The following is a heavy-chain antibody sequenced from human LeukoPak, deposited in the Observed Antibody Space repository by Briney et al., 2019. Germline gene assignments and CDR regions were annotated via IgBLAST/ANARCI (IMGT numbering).Heavy chain of an antibody. CDR3: ATLNGPLFEY. CDR2: IHQHGNEK. D-gene: IGHD2-8*01. CDR1: GFTFSNYW. J-gene: IGHJ4*02. Sequence: GGSLRVSCAASGFTFSNYWMSWVRQAPGKGLEWVASIHQHGNEKYFVDSVRGRFTISRDNAKNSLYLQMSSLRAEDTAVYYCATLNGPLFEYWGQGTLVTVSS. V-gene: IGHV3-7*01.